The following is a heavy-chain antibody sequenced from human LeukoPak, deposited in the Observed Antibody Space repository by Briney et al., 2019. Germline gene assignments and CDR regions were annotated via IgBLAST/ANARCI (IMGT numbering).Heavy chain of an antibody. Sequence: GASVKVSCKASGYIFTNYAINWVRQAPGQGLEWMGWINTNTGKPTYTQGFTGRFVFSLDTSVSTAYLQISGLKAQDTAFYYCVREEYYDTSASTNFDYWGQGTLVTVSS. J-gene: IGHJ4*02. CDR3: VREEYYDTSASTNFDY. D-gene: IGHD3-22*01. CDR1: GYIFTNYA. V-gene: IGHV7-4-1*02. CDR2: INTNTGKP.